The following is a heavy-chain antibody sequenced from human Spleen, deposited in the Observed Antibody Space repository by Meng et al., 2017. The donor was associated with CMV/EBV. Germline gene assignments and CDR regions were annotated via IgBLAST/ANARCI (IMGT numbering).Heavy chain of an antibody. D-gene: IGHD1-26*01. CDR3: GRARTGEY. J-gene: IGHJ4*02. Sequence: GESLKISCAVSRFTFSDYLMNWVRQAPGKGLEYVSSITTDGGNTYYADSVKGRFIISRDNSKNTLYLQMGSLRPEDMAVYYCGRARTGEYWGQGTLVTVSS. V-gene: IGHV3-64*02. CDR1: RFTFSDYL. CDR2: ITTDGGNT.